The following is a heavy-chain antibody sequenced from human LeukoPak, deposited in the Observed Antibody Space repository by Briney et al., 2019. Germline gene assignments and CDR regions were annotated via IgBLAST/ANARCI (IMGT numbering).Heavy chain of an antibody. Sequence: PGGSLRLSCAASGFTFSSYGMHWVRQAPGKGLEWVAVISYDGSNKYYADSVKGRFTISRDNSKNTLYLQMNSLRAEDTAVYYCAKGGYSGYDFLRKYYFDYWGQGTLVTVSS. V-gene: IGHV3-30*18. CDR2: ISYDGSNK. J-gene: IGHJ4*02. D-gene: IGHD5-12*01. CDR1: GFTFSSYG. CDR3: AKGGYSGYDFLRKYYFDY.